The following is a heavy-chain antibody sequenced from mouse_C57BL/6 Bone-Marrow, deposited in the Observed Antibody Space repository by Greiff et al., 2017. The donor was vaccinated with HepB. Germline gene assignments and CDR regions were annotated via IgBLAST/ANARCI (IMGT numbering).Heavy chain of an antibody. Sequence: QVHVKQSGAELVKPGASVKLSCKASGYTFTEYTIHWVKQRSGQGLEWIGWFYPGSGSIKYNEKFKDKATLTADKSSSTVYMELSRLTSEDSAVYFCARHEISIYYYGGGYFDVWGTGTTVTVSS. J-gene: IGHJ1*03. V-gene: IGHV1-62-2*01. CDR3: ARHEISIYYYGGGYFDV. D-gene: IGHD1-1*01. CDR2: FYPGSGSI. CDR1: GYTFTEYT.